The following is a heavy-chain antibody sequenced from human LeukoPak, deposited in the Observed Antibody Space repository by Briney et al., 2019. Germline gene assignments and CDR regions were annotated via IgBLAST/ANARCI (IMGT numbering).Heavy chain of an antibody. V-gene: IGHV4-30-2*01. J-gene: IGHJ3*02. CDR1: GGSISSGGYY. CDR3: ARERGVVRDAFDI. D-gene: IGHD2-2*01. Sequence: SETLSLTCTVSGGSISSGGYYWSWIRQPPGKGLEWIGYIYHSGSTYYNPSLKSRVTISVDRSKNQFSLKLSSVTAADTAVYYCARERGVVRDAFDIWGQGTMVTVSS. CDR2: IYHSGST.